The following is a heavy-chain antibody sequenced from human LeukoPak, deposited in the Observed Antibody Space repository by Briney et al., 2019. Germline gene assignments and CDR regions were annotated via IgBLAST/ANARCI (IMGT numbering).Heavy chain of an antibody. CDR3: ARDRDYGGFDY. Sequence: GGSLRLSCAASGLTVSRNFMGWVRQAPGKGLEWVSVIYSIGSTYYADSVKGRFTISRDNSKNTLYLQMNSLRAEDTAVYYCARDRDYGGFDYWGQGTLVTVSS. CDR1: GLTVSRNF. D-gene: IGHD4-23*01. V-gene: IGHV3-53*01. CDR2: IYSIGST. J-gene: IGHJ4*02.